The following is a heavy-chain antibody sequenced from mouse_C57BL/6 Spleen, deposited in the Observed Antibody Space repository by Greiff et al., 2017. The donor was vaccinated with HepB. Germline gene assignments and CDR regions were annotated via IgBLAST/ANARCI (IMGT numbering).Heavy chain of an antibody. CDR3: ARIGGHFSMDY. J-gene: IGHJ4*01. CDR1: GYTFTSYW. Sequence: QVQLQQPGAELVKPGASVKMSCKASGYTFTSYWITWVMQRPGQGLEWIGDIYPGSGSTNYNEKFKSKATLTVDTSSSTAYMQLSSLTSEDSAVYYCARIGGHFSMDYWGQGTSVTVSS. CDR2: IYPGSGST. D-gene: IGHD3-1*01. V-gene: IGHV1-55*01.